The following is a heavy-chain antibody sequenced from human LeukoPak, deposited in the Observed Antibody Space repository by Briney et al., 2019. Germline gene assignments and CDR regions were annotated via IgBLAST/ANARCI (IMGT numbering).Heavy chain of an antibody. CDR2: MNPNSGNT. CDR3: ARKGMIVVALDY. CDR1: GYTFTSYD. J-gene: IGHJ4*02. V-gene: IGHV1-8*01. D-gene: IGHD3-22*01. Sequence: ASVKVSCKASGYTFTSYDIYWVRQTTGQGLEWMGWMNPNSGNTGYAQKFQGRVTMTRTTSMSTAYVELSSLRSEDTAVYYCARKGMIVVALDYWGQGTLVTVSS.